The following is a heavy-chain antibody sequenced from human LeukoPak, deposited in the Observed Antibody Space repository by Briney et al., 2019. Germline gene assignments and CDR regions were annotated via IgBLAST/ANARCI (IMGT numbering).Heavy chain of an antibody. CDR1: GFTFDDYA. V-gene: IGHV3-9*01. CDR3: AKGGEQYYYYMDV. CDR2: ISWNSGSI. Sequence: GGSLRLSCAASGFTFDDYAMQWVRQAPGKGLGWVSGISWNSGSIGYADSVKGRFTISRDNAKNSLYLQMHSLRAEDTALYYCAKGGEQYYYYMDVWGQGTTVTISS. J-gene: IGHJ6*03. D-gene: IGHD3-10*01.